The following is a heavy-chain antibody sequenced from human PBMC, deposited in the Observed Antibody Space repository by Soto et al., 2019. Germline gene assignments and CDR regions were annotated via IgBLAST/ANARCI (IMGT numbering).Heavy chain of an antibody. J-gene: IGHJ4*02. V-gene: IGHV3-21*06. D-gene: IGHD6-19*01. CDR2: ISSRSTNI. CDR1: GFTFSGYS. Sequence: PGGSLRLSCVGSGFTFSGYSMAWVRQAPGRGLEWVASISSRSTNIDYADSVKGRFTISRDNAKNLVSLQMSSLRGEDTALYYCAKFTEPGYSSIWYYFEYWGQGTPVTVSP. CDR3: AKFTEPGYSSIWYYFEY.